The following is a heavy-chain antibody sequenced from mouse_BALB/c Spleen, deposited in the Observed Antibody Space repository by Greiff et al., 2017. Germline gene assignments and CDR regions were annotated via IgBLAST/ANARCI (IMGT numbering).Heavy chain of an antibody. CDR1: GDSITSGY. V-gene: IGHV3-8*02. J-gene: IGHJ3*01. Sequence: EVKLQESGPSLVKPSQTLSLTCSVTGDSITSGYWNWIRKFPGNKLEYMGYISYSGSTYYNPSLKSRISITRDTSKNQYYLQLNSVTTEDTATYYCARVIYYDYDGIAYWGQGTLVTVSA. CDR2: ISYSGST. CDR3: ARVIYYDYDGIAY. D-gene: IGHD2-4*01.